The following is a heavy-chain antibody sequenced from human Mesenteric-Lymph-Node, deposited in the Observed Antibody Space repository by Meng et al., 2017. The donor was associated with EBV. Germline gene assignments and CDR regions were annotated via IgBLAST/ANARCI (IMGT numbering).Heavy chain of an antibody. V-gene: IGHV2-5*02. J-gene: IGHJ4*02. Sequence: QITLKESGPTLVKATQTLTLTCTFSGFSLSTYGVNVGWIRQPPGQALEWLALIYWDGDDRYSPSLRSRLTITKDTSKNQVVLTMTNMDPVDTATYYCALSVAYSDPFDYWGQGTLVTVSS. CDR3: ALSVAYSDPFDY. CDR2: IYWDGDD. CDR1: GFSLSTYGVN. D-gene: IGHD4-17*01.